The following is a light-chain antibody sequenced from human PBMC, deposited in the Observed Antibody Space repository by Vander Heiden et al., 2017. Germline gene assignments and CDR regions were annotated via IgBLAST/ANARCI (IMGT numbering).Light chain of an antibody. V-gene: IGLV3-25*03. CDR1: ALKQQY. CDR2: KDS. CDR3: QSADSSGTSLV. J-gene: IGLJ3*02. Sequence: SYQLTHPPSVSVSPGQTARITCSGDALKQQYAYWYQQKQGQAPVLVIYKDSERPSGIPERFSGSSSGTTVTLTISGGQAEDEADYYCQSADSSGTSLVFGGGTKLTVL.